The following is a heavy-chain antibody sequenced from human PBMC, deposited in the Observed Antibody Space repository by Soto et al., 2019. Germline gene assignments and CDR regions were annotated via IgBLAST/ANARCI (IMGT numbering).Heavy chain of an antibody. Sequence: ASLKVSRKVSGYTLTELSMHWVRQAPGKGLEWMGGFDPEDGETIYAQKFQGRVTMTEDTSTDTAYMELSSLRSEDTAVYYCATRLVVPGWWGYYFDYWGQGTLVTVSS. CDR2: FDPEDGET. CDR3: ATRLVVPGWWGYYFDY. J-gene: IGHJ4*02. V-gene: IGHV1-24*01. CDR1: GYTLTELS. D-gene: IGHD2-2*01.